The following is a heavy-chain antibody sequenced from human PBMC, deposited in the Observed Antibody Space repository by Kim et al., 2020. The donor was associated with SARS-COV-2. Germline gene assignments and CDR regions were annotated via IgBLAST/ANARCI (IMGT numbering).Heavy chain of an antibody. CDR3: ARHRGAGLLYFYYCGMEV. CDR2: ITYSGST. V-gene: IGHV4-59*08. Sequence: SETLSLTCTVSGGSISRYYWSWIRQPPGKGLEWIGYITYSGSTNYNPSLKSRVTISGDSSKNQFSLKLTSVTAADTAGYYCARHRGAGLLYFYYCGMEVWGQGTPVTVSS. J-gene: IGHJ6*02. CDR1: GGSISRYY. D-gene: IGHD2-15*01.